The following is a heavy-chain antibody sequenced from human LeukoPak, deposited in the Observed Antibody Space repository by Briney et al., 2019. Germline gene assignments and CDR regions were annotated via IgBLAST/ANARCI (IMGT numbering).Heavy chain of an antibody. Sequence: ASVKVSCKASGYTFTGYYMHWVRQAPGQGLEWMGWINPNSGGTNYAQKFQGRVTMTRDTSISTAYMELSRLRSEDTAVYYCASVKGGPALRYFDWLINWFDPWGQGTLVTVSS. D-gene: IGHD3-9*01. CDR1: GYTFTGYY. CDR3: ASVKGGPALRYFDWLINWFDP. CDR2: INPNSGGT. J-gene: IGHJ5*02. V-gene: IGHV1-2*02.